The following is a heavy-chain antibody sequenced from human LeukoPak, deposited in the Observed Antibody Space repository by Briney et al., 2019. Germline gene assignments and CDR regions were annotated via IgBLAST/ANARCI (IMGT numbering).Heavy chain of an antibody. CDR2: ISYDGNSK. Sequence: GRSLRLSGAASGSTFSRYALHWVRQAPGKGLEWVAVISYDGNSKYYADSVKGRFTLSRDNSKDTLYLQMNSLRAEDTAVYYCAREGESSIYYFDYWGQGTLVTVSS. CDR3: AREGESSIYYFDY. V-gene: IGHV3-30-3*01. CDR1: GSTFSRYA. J-gene: IGHJ4*02. D-gene: IGHD3-16*02.